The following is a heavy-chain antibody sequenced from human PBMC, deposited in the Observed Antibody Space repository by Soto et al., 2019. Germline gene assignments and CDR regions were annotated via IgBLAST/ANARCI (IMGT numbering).Heavy chain of an antibody. D-gene: IGHD3-22*01. CDR2: IYYSGST. V-gene: IGHV4-30-4*08. CDR3: ARVSHYYDSSGYYYVFDY. J-gene: IGHJ4*02. CDR1: GGSISGNYIY. Sequence: SETLSLTCTVSGGSISGNYIYWGWIRQPPGKGLEWIGYIYYSGSTYYNPSLKSRVTISVDTSKNQFSLKLSSVTAADTAVYYCARVSHYYDSSGYYYVFDYWGQGTLVTVSS.